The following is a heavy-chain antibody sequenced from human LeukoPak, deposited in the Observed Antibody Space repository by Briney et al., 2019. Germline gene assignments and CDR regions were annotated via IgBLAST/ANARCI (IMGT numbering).Heavy chain of an antibody. V-gene: IGHV3-53*01. CDR1: GFVFADYA. CDR3: ARASALRNNWLDP. J-gene: IGHJ5*02. CDR2: IYAGGST. D-gene: IGHD5/OR15-5a*01. Sequence: GGSLRLSCAGSGFVFADYAISWVRQAPGKGLEWVSAIYAGGSTYYEDSVKGRFTIFRDNSKNTVYLQMNSLRAEDTAVYYCARASALRNNWLDPWGQGTLVTVSS.